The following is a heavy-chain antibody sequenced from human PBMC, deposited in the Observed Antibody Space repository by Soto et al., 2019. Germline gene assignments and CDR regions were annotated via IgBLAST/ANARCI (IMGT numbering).Heavy chain of an antibody. Sequence: VQLLASGGGVVQPGGSLRLSCVASGFNFQKFAMAWVRQAPGEGLEWVSGLSCCGGSTSYADSVKGRVSIARDDSKNTLSLQMNSLRVEDTAQYYCAKADGGQWLVPHLDNWGQGTLVTVS. CDR1: GFNFQKFA. CDR3: AKADGGQWLVPHLDN. J-gene: IGHJ4*02. D-gene: IGHD6-19*01. CDR2: LSCCGGST. V-gene: IGHV3-23*01.